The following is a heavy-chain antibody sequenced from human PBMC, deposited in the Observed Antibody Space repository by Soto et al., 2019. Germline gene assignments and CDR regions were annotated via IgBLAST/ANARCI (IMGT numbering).Heavy chain of an antibody. CDR2: ISSSSSYI. J-gene: IGHJ4*02. CDR1: GFTFSSYS. CDR3: ASLPIMYILTGYSPPHFDY. V-gene: IGHV3-21*01. Sequence: PGGSLRLSCAASGFTFSSYSMNWVRQAPGKGLEWVSSISSSSSYIYYADSVKGRFTISRDNAKNSLYLQMNSLRAEDTAVYYCASLPIMYILTGYSPPHFDYWGQGTLVPVSS. D-gene: IGHD3-9*01.